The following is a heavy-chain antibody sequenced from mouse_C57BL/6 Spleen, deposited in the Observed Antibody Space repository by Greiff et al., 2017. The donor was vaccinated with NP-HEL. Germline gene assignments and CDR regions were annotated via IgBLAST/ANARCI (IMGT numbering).Heavy chain of an antibody. V-gene: IGHV1-26*01. CDR3: ASGSNYLDY. D-gene: IGHD4-1*01. CDR2: INPNNGGT. J-gene: IGHJ2*01. CDR1: GYTFTDYY. Sequence: EVQLHQSGPELVKPGASVKISCKASGYTFTDYYMNWVKQSHGKSLEWIGDINPNNGGTSYNQKFKGKATLTVDKSSSTAYMELRSLTSEDSAVYYCASGSNYLDYWGQGTTLTVSS.